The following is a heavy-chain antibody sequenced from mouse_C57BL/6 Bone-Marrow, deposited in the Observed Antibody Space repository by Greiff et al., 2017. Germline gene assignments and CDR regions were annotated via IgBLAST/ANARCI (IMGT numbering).Heavy chain of an antibody. V-gene: IGHV5-9*01. Sequence: EVKLMESGGGLVKPGGSLKLSCAASGFTFSSYTMSWVRQTPATRLELVATISGGGGNTYYPDSVKGRFTISRDNAKNTLYLQMSSLRSEDTALYYCAIYDYGDFDVWGTGTTVTVSS. J-gene: IGHJ1*03. D-gene: IGHD2-4*01. CDR1: GFTFSSYT. CDR3: AIYDYGDFDV. CDR2: ISGGGGNT.